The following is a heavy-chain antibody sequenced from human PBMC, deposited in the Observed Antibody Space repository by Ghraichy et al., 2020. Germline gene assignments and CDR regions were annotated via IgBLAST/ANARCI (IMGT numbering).Heavy chain of an antibody. CDR1: GASISGFY. CDR3: ARVPTMFGVAPWGMDI. CDR2: IYCSGTT. J-gene: IGHJ6*02. Sequence: SETLSLTCTVSGASISGFYWSWIRQPPGKGLEWIGHIYCSGTTNYSPSLKSRLTLSVDRSQNLVSLRLSSVTSADTAVYYCARVPTMFGVAPWGMDIWGQGTTVTVS. D-gene: IGHD3-3*01. V-gene: IGHV4-59*01.